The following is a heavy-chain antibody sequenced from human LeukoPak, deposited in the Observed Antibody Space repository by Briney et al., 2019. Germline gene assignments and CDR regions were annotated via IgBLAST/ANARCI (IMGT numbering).Heavy chain of an antibody. J-gene: IGHJ6*03. D-gene: IGHD3-3*01. Sequence: GASVKVSCKASGGTFSSYAISWVRQAPGQGLEWMGGIIPIFGTANYAQKFQGRVTITTDESTSTAYMELSSLRSEDTAVYYFARPGGGGGVSYYDFWSGTYYMDVWGKGTTVTVSS. CDR2: IIPIFGTA. V-gene: IGHV1-69*05. CDR3: ARPGGGGGVSYYDFWSGTYYMDV. CDR1: GGTFSSYA.